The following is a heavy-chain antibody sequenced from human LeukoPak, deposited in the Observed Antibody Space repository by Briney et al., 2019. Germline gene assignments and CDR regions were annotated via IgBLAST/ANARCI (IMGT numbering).Heavy chain of an antibody. CDR3: ARDRGSDSGSYPNWFDP. J-gene: IGHJ5*02. Sequence: GGSLRLSCAASGFTFSSYAMHWVRQAPGKGLEWVAVISYDGSNKYYADSVKGRFTISRDNSKNTLYLQMNSLRAEDTAVYYCARDRGSDSGSYPNWFDPWGQGTLFTVSS. CDR1: GFTFSSYA. CDR2: ISYDGSNK. V-gene: IGHV3-30-3*01. D-gene: IGHD1-26*01.